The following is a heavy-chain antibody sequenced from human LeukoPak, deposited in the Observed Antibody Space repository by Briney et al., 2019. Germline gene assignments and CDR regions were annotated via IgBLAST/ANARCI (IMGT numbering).Heavy chain of an antibody. CDR3: ARDLYGDYGFDT. Sequence: PGGSLRLSCEASGFSFPYGMSWVRQAPGKGLEWVSGITNSGENTYYADSVKGRFTISRDNSKNTLFLEMNSLRVEDTALYYCARDLYGDYGFDTWGQGTLVTVSS. J-gene: IGHJ3*02. D-gene: IGHD4-17*01. CDR2: ITNSGENT. CDR1: GFSFPYG. V-gene: IGHV3-23*01.